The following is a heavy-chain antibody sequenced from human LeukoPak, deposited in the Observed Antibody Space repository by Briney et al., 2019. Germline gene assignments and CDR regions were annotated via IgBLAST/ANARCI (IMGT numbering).Heavy chain of an antibody. CDR2: IKQDGSEK. CDR1: GFTFSSYW. CDR3: ARDESGYDLGGGEDFDY. D-gene: IGHD5-12*01. J-gene: IGHJ4*02. V-gene: IGHV3-7*01. Sequence: GSLRLSCAAPGFTFSSYWMSWVRRAPGKGLEWVANIKQDGSEKYYVDSVKGRFTISRDNAKNSLYLQMNSLRAEDTAVYYCARDESGYDLGGGEDFDYWGQGTLVTVSS.